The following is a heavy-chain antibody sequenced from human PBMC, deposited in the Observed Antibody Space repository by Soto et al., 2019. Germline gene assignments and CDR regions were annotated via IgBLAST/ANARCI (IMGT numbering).Heavy chain of an antibody. CDR1: GGSISSYY. CDR3: AREASGRWLQLRYFDY. J-gene: IGHJ4*02. CDR2: IYYSGST. D-gene: IGHD5-12*01. Sequence: SETLSLTCTVSGGSISSYYWSWIRQPPGKGLEWIGYIYYSGSTNYNPSLKSRVTISVDTSKNQFFLKLSSVTAADTAVYYCAREASGRWLQLRYFDYWGQGTLVTVSS. V-gene: IGHV4-59*08.